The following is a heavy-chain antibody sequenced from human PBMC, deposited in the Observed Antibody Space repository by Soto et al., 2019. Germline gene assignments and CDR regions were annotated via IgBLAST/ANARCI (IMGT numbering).Heavy chain of an antibody. J-gene: IGHJ4*02. CDR1: GGSISSYY. CDR2: IYYSGST. V-gene: IGHV4-59*01. Sequence: QVQLQESGPGLVKPSETLSLTCTVSGGSISSYYWSWIRQPPGKGLEWIGYIYYSGSTNYNPSLKSRVTISVDTSKNQFSLKLSSVTAADTAVYYRARSDGRYWGQGTLVTVSS. CDR3: ARSDGRY.